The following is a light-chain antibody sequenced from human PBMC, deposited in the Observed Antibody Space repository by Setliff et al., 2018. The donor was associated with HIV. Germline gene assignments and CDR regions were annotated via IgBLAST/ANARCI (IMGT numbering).Light chain of an antibody. CDR2: SDN. J-gene: IGLJ1*01. CDR1: SSNIGSNT. Sequence: QSVLTQPPLASGTPGQRVTISCSGSSSNIGSNTVNWYQHLPGLAPKLLIYSDNHRPSVVPDRFSGSKSGTSASLAISGLQSEDEADYYCAAWDDSLNGYVFGTGT. CDR3: AAWDDSLNGYV. V-gene: IGLV1-44*01.